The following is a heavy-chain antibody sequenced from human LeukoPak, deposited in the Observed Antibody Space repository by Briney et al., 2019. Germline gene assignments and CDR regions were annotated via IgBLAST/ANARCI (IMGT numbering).Heavy chain of an antibody. J-gene: IGHJ4*02. CDR2: INPKSGGT. CDR3: AREDYGGNSGEFDY. D-gene: IGHD4-23*01. Sequence: INPKSGGTNYAQKFQGRVTMTRDTSISTAYMELSGLRSDDTAVYYCAREDYGGNSGEFDYWGQGTLVTVSS. V-gene: IGHV1-2*02.